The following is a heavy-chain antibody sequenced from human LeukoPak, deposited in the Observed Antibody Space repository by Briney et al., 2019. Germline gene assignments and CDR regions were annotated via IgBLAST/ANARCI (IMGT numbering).Heavy chain of an antibody. J-gene: IGHJ4*02. CDR1: GGSFSGYY. V-gene: IGHV4-34*01. D-gene: IGHD3-3*01. Sequence: PSETLSLTCAVYGGSFSGYYCSWIRQPPGKGLEWIGEINHSGSTNYNPSLKSRVTISVDTSKNQFSLKLSSVTAADTAVYYCARGRDFWSRYLAYFDYWGQGTLVTVSS. CDR2: INHSGST. CDR3: ARGRDFWSRYLAYFDY.